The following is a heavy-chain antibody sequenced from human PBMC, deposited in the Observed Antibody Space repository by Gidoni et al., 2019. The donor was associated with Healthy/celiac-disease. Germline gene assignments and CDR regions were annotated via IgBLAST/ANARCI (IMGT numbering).Heavy chain of an antibody. CDR1: GFTFSSYW. Sequence: EVQLVESGGGLVQPGGSLRLSCAASGFTFSSYWMHWVRQAPGTGLVWVSRINSDGSSTSYADSVKGRFTISRDNAKNTLYLQMNSLRAEDTAVYYCARGGVGASLLNYYYYGMDVWGQGTTVTVSS. CDR2: INSDGSST. D-gene: IGHD1-26*01. J-gene: IGHJ6*02. V-gene: IGHV3-74*01. CDR3: ARGGVGASLLNYYYYGMDV.